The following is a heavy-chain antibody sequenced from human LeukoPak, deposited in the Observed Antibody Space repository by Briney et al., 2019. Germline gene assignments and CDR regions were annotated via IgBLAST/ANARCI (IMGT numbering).Heavy chain of an antibody. CDR2: ISGSGGST. CDR3: ARSRRAGGSYHDY. Sequence: GSLSLSCAASGFTFSSYAMSWVRQAPGKGLEWVSAISGSGGSTYYADSVKGRFTISRDNSKNTLYLQMNSLRAEDTAVYYCARSRRAGGSYHDYWGQGTLVTVSS. D-gene: IGHD1-26*01. J-gene: IGHJ4*02. CDR1: GFTFSSYA. V-gene: IGHV3-23*01.